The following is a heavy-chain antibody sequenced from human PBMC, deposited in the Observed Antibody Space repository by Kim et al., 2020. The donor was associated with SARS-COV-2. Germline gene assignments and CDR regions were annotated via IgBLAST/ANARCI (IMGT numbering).Heavy chain of an antibody. Sequence: GGSLRLSCAASGFTFSSYWMTWVRQAPGKGLEWVANIKQDGSEKYYVDSVKGRFTISRDNAKNSLYLQMNSLRAEDTAVYYCARAGPPNCIGTSCYSVFWGQGTLVTVSS. J-gene: IGHJ4*02. V-gene: IGHV3-7*01. D-gene: IGHD2-15*01. CDR3: ARAGPPNCIGTSCYSVF. CDR2: IKQDGSEK. CDR1: GFTFSSYW.